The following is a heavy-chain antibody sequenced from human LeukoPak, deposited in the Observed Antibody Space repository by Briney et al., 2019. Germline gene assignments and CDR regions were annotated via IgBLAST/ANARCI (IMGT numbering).Heavy chain of an antibody. CDR2: INHSGST. V-gene: IGHV4-34*01. CDR1: GGSFSGYY. Sequence: SETLSLTCAVYGGSFSGYYWSWIRQPPGKGLEWIGEINHSGSTNYNQSLKSRVTISVDTSKNQFSLKLSSVTTADTAVYYCARGNTMVRGVNDYWGQGTLVTVSS. D-gene: IGHD3-10*01. J-gene: IGHJ4*02. CDR3: ARGNTMVRGVNDY.